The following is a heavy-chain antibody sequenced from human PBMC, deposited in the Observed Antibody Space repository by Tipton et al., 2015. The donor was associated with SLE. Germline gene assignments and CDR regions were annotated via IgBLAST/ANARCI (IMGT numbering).Heavy chain of an antibody. CDR3: ARGPTPPFGSGWYSFDY. CDR2: INHIGST. Sequence: GLVKPSETLSLTCAVYSGSFSGYYWSWVRQPPGKGLEWIGEINHIGSTNYNPSLKSRVTVSVDTSKNQVSLNLTSVTAADTAVYYCARGPTPPFGSGWYSFDYWGQGTLVTVSS. CDR1: SGSFSGYY. V-gene: IGHV4-34*01. D-gene: IGHD6-19*01. J-gene: IGHJ4*02.